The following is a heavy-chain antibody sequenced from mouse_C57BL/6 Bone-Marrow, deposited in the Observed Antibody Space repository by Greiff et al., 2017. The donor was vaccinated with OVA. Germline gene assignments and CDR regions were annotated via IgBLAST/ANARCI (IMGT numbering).Heavy chain of an antibody. V-gene: IGHV5-17*01. CDR2: ISSGSSTI. CDR1: GFTFSDYG. Sequence: DVKLQESGGGLVKPGGSLKLSCAASGFTFSDYGMHWVRQAPEKGLEWVAYISSGSSTIYYADTVKGRFTISRDNAKNTLFLQMTKLRSEDTAMYYCARSDYRYFDVWGTGTTVTVSS. J-gene: IGHJ1*03. CDR3: ARSDYRYFDV.